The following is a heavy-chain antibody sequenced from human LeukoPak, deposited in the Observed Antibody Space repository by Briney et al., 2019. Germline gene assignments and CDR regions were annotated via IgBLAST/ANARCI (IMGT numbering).Heavy chain of an antibody. J-gene: IGHJ4*02. CDR1: GDSIGRYY. CDR2: IDDGGRT. Sequence: SETLSLTCTVSGDSIGRYYWNWIRQPPGKGPEWIGYIDDGGRTNYNPSLKSRVTISKDTSRNQFSLKLNSVTAADTALYYCAKGRYYNILTGYYVRRGLDYWGQGTLVTVSS. D-gene: IGHD3-9*01. V-gene: IGHV4-59*01. CDR3: AKGRYYNILTGYYVRRGLDY.